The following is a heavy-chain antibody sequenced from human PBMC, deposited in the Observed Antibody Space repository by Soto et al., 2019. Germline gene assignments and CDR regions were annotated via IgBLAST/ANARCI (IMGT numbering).Heavy chain of an antibody. J-gene: IGHJ3*02. Sequence: TLSLTCSVSGVSIGSHFWSWIRQAPGKGPEVVDYSYHTVNTNYNPARKTRATTSMDRSKNKLSLQLSSVTAADTAVYYCARLQYTVVTALDIWGQVKLVP. CDR1: GVSIGSHF. CDR2: SYHTVNT. V-gene: IGHV4-59*11. D-gene: IGHD2-15*01. CDR3: ARLQYTVVTALDI.